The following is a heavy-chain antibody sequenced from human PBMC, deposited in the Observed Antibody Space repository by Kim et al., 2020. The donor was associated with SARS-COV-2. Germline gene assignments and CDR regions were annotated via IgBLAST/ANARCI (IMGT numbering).Heavy chain of an antibody. J-gene: IGHJ6*02. D-gene: IGHD2-15*01. Sequence: SETLSLTCTVSGGSISSSSYYWGWIRQPPGKGLEWIGSIYYSGSTYYNPSLKSRVTISVDTSKNQFSLKLSSVTAADTAVYYCARDPLAAPDPFGYYYGMDVWGQGTTVTVSS. CDR1: GGSISSSSYY. CDR2: IYYSGST. V-gene: IGHV4-39*02. CDR3: ARDPLAAPDPFGYYYGMDV.